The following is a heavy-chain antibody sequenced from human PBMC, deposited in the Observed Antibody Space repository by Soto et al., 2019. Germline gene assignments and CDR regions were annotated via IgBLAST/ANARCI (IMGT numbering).Heavy chain of an antibody. J-gene: IGHJ4*02. D-gene: IGHD6-19*01. CDR3: ARHIPTRGYTSGWYFDY. Sequence: SETLSLTCTVSGGSINDDTYYWVWIRQPPGKGLEWIGSIYYSGTSSYNPSLKSRVTMSVDTSKKQLSLRLRSVTAADTAVYYCARHIPTRGYTSGWYFDYWGQGTQVTVS. V-gene: IGHV4-39*01. CDR2: IYYSGTS. CDR1: GGSINDDTYY.